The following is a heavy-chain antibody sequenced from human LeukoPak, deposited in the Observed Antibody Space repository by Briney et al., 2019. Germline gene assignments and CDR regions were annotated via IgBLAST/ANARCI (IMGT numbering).Heavy chain of an antibody. CDR1: GGSISSSNYY. V-gene: IGHV4-39*07. D-gene: IGHD3-22*01. J-gene: IGHJ4*02. Sequence: PSETLSLTCTVSGGSISSSNYYWGWIRQPPGKGLEWIGSIYYSGSTYYNPSLKSRVTISVDTSKNQFSLKLSSVTAADTAVYYCARVEEGYYDSSGYPGYYFDYWGQGTLVTVSS. CDR3: ARVEEGYYDSSGYPGYYFDY. CDR2: IYYSGST.